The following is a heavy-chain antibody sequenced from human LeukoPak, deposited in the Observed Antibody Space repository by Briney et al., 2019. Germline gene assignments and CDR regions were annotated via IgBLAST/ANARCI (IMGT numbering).Heavy chain of an antibody. V-gene: IGHV3-9*01. D-gene: IGHD6-13*01. CDR2: VSWNSGSI. CDR1: GFTFDDYA. J-gene: IGHJ4*02. Sequence: GGSLRLSCAASGFTFDDYAMHWVRQAPGKGLEWVSGVSWNSGSIDYADSVKGRFTISRDNAKNSLYLQMNSLRAEDTALYYCAKDKFGGDQQLVRGYDYWGQGTLVTVSS. CDR3: AKDKFGGDQQLVRGYDY.